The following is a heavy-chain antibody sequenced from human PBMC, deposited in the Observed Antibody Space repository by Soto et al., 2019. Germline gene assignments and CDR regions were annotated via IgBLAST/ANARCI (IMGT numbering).Heavy chain of an antibody. Sequence: SETLSLTCTVSGASVTSNGHYWGWSRQPPGKGLEWIGNIFYSGSPYYNPSLKSRVTISVDRSKNQFSLKLTSVTAADSGVYLCARHFDVVPADYWGLGTLVTVS. CDR2: IFYSGSP. CDR3: ARHFDVVPADY. D-gene: IGHD3-9*01. V-gene: IGHV4-39*01. CDR1: GASVTSNGHY. J-gene: IGHJ4*02.